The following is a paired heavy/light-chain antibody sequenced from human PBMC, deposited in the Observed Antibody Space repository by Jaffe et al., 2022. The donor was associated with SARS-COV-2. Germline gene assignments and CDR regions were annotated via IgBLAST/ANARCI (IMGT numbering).Heavy chain of an antibody. CDR3: ARFSYGFLTGDYHFDY. V-gene: IGHV2-5*02. CDR1: GFSLRTSGVG. J-gene: IGHJ4*02. D-gene: IGHD3-9*01. CDR2: IYWDDDK. Sequence: QITLKESGPTVVKPTQTLTLTCTLSGFSLRTSGVGVGWIRQPPGKALEWLAHIYWDDDKRHSPSLKSRLTVTKDTSKRQVVLTMTNMDPVDTATYYCARFSYGFLTGDYHFDYWGQGTLVTVSS.
Light chain of an antibody. CDR3: QSADSSGTVV. J-gene: IGLJ2*01. CDR2: KDS. CDR1: ALPKQY. V-gene: IGLV3-25*03. Sequence: SYELTQPPSVSVSPGQTARITCSADALPKQYAYWYQQKPGQAPVLVIYKDSERPSGIPERFSGSSSGTAVTLTISGVQAKDEADYYCQSADSSGTVVFGGGTKLTVL.